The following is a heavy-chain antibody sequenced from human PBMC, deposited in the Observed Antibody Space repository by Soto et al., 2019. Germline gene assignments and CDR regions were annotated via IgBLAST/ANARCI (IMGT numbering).Heavy chain of an antibody. CDR1: GFTFSSYG. CDR2: ITSNGGST. V-gene: IGHV3-64D*06. J-gene: IGHJ6*02. CDR3: VKDPFYYYGMDV. Sequence: GGSLRLSCSASGFTFSSYGMHWVRQAPGKGLEYVSAITSNGGSTSYADSVKGRFTISRDNSKNTLYLQMSSLRAEDTAVYYCVKDPFYYYGMDVWGQGTTVTVSS.